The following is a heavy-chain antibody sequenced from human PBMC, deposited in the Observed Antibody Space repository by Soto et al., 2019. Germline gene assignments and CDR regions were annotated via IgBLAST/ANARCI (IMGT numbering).Heavy chain of an antibody. D-gene: IGHD6-19*01. J-gene: IGHJ5*02. CDR2: IFQSGST. CDR3: ARGRGRYRSGCSWFDP. CDR1: GGTIRSPDW. Sequence: KPAETLSLTCGVSGGTIRSPDWWTWVRQPPGKGLEWMGEIFQSGSTNYTPSLESRVTISVDKFKNQFSLTLTSVTAADTAVYFCARGRGRYRSGCSWFDPWGQGILVTVSS. V-gene: IGHV4-4*01.